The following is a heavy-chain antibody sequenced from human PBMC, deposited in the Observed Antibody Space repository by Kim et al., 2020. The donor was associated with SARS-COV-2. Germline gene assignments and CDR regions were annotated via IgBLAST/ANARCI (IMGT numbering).Heavy chain of an antibody. CDR2: ISYDGSNK. Sequence: GGSLRLSCAASGFTFSSYAMHWVRQAPGKGLEWVAVISYDGSNKYYADSVKGRFTISRDNSKNTLYLQMNSLRAEDTAVYYCARDEWLRLDYYYYGMDVWGQGTTVTVSS. J-gene: IGHJ6*02. V-gene: IGHV3-30*04. D-gene: IGHD5-12*01. CDR1: GFTFSSYA. CDR3: ARDEWLRLDYYYYGMDV.